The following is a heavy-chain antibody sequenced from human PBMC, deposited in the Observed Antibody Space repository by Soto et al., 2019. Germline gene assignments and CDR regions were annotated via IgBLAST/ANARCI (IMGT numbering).Heavy chain of an antibody. CDR2: ISAYNGNT. CDR1: GYTFTSYS. V-gene: IGHV1-18*01. J-gene: IGHJ4*02. CDR3: ARAGLRYFDWFLRKDDEDFDY. D-gene: IGHD3-9*01. Sequence: ASVKVSCKASGYTFTSYSISWVRQAPGQGLEWMGWISAYNGNTNYGQNLQGRVTMTTDTSTSTAYMELRSLRSDDTAVYYCARAGLRYFDWFLRKDDEDFDYWGQGTLVTVSS.